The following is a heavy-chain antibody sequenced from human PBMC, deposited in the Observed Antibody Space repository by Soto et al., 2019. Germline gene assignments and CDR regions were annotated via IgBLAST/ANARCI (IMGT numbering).Heavy chain of an antibody. Sequence: WVRQXPGKGLEWMGIIYPGDSDTRYSPSFQGQVTISADKSISTAYLQWSTLKASNTAMYYCARHPDYYYGSRSYSSYYYGMDVWGQGTTVTVSS. J-gene: IGHJ6*02. D-gene: IGHD3-10*01. V-gene: IGHV5-51*01. CDR2: IYPGDSDT. CDR3: ARHPDYYYGSRSYSSYYYGMDV.